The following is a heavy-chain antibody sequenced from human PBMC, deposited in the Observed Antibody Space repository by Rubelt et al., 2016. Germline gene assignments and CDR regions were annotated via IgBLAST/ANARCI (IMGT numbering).Heavy chain of an antibody. J-gene: IGHJ4*02. CDR2: INSDGSST. Sequence: GWVTRINSDGSSTTYADSVKGRFTISRDNSKNTLYLQMNSLRAEDTAVYYCARDWGRVVGATWGIDYWGQGTLVTVSS. V-gene: IGHV3-74*01. CDR3: ARDWGRVVGATWGIDY. D-gene: IGHD1-26*01.